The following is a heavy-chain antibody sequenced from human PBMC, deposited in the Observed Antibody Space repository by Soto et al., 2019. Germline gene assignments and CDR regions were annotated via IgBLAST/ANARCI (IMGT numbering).Heavy chain of an antibody. V-gene: IGHV1-69*01. CDR1: GGTFSSYA. D-gene: IGHD5-12*01. J-gene: IGHJ4*02. CDR3: ARLRRGYSGYDDTREFDY. CDR2: IILIFGTA. Sequence: QVQLVQSGAEVKKPGSSVKVSCKASGGTFSSYAISWVRQAPGQGLEGMGGIILIFGTANYAQKFQGRVTITADESTSTAYMELSSLRSEDTAVYYCARLRRGYSGYDDTREFDYWGQGTLVTVSS.